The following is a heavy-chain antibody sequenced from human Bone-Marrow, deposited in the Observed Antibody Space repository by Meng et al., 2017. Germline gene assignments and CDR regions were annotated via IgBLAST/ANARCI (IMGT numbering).Heavy chain of an antibody. V-gene: IGHV3-33*01. Sequence: QVQLVESGGGVVQPGRSRRLSCAASGFTFSSYGMHWVRQASGKGLEGVAVIWYDGSNKYYADSVKGRFTISRDNSKNTLYLQMNSLRAEDTAVYYCARDLGQQWLILDYWGQGTLVTVSS. CDR3: ARDLGQQWLILDY. D-gene: IGHD6-19*01. J-gene: IGHJ4*02. CDR1: GFTFSSYG. CDR2: IWYDGSNK.